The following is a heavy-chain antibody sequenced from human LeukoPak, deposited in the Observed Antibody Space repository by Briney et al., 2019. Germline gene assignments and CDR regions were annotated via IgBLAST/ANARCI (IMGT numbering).Heavy chain of an antibody. J-gene: IGHJ4*02. CDR3: ARQGSGYYWGKYYFDY. D-gene: IGHD3-22*01. CDR2: IYYSGST. CDR1: GGSISSSSDY. Sequence: SETLSLTCTVSGGSISSSSDYWGWIRQPPGKGLEWSGSIYYSGSTYYNPSLKSRVTISVDTSKNQFSLKLSSVTAADTAVYYCARQGSGYYWGKYYFDYWGQGTLATVSS. V-gene: IGHV4-39*01.